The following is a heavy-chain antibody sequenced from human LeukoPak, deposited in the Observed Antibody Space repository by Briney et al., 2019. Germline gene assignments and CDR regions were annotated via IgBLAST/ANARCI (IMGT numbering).Heavy chain of an antibody. CDR2: FSAYNGNT. V-gene: IGHV1-18*01. CDR3: ARAGIYDSSGYVDY. D-gene: IGHD3-22*01. J-gene: IGHJ4*02. Sequence: VKVSCKASGYTFTSYGISWVRQAPGQGLEWMGWFSAYNGNTNYAQKLQGRVTMTTDTSTSTAYMELRSLRSDDTAVYYCARAGIYDSSGYVDYWGQGTLVTVSS. CDR1: GYTFTSYG.